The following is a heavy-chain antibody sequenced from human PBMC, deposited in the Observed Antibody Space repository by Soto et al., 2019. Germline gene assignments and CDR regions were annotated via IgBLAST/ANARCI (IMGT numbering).Heavy chain of an antibody. CDR3: ARVASHGPHCSGGSCYRPDYYYYYGMDV. Sequence: PSETLSLTCTVSGGSISSGDYYWSWIRQPPGKGLEWIGYIYYSGSTYYNLSLKSRVTISVDTSKNQFSLKLSSVTAADTAVYYCARVASHGPHCSGGSCYRPDYYYYYGMDVWGQGTTVTVSS. V-gene: IGHV4-30-4*01. CDR1: GGSISSGDYY. J-gene: IGHJ6*02. CDR2: IYYSGST. D-gene: IGHD2-15*01.